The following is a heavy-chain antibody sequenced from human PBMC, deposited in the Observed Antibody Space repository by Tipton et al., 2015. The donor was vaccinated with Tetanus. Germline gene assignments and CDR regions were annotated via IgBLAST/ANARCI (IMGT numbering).Heavy chain of an antibody. CDR3: ARGGSYSYGPRGFDL. J-gene: IGHJ2*01. CDR1: GGSVSSGSYY. CDR2: ILYGGST. Sequence: TLSLTCTVSGGSVSSGSYYWAWIRQPPGKGLEYIGYILYGGSTHYSPSLKSRVTVSADPSKNQFSLKLTSLTVADTAVYYCARGGSYSYGPRGFDLWGRGTLVTVSS. D-gene: IGHD5-18*01. V-gene: IGHV4-61*01.